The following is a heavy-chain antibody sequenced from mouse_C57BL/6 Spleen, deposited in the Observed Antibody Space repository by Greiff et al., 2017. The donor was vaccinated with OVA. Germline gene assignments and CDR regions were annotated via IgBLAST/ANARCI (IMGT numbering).Heavy chain of an antibody. D-gene: IGHD2-10*02. Sequence: VQLQQSGAELVRPGASVKLSCTASGFNIKDDYMHWVKQRPEQGLEWIGWIDPENGDTEYATKFQSKATITADTSSNTAYLQLSSLTSEDTAVYYCTTEGAYGNYGYWGQGTTLTVSS. J-gene: IGHJ2*01. CDR1: GFNIKDDY. CDR3: TTEGAYGNYGY. CDR2: IDPENGDT. V-gene: IGHV14-4*01.